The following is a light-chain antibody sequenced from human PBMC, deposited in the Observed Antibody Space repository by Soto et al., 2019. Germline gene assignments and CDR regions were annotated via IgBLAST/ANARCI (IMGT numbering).Light chain of an antibody. CDR1: QSVSGN. J-gene: IGKJ1*01. CDR2: GAS. V-gene: IGKV3-15*01. Sequence: EIVMTQSPATLSVSPGARATLSCSASQSVSGNLAGYQQKPGQAPRLLIYGASTGATGIPARFSGSGSGTEFTLTISSLQSEDFAVYYWQQYNNWPPTFGQGTKVEIK. CDR3: QQYNNWPPT.